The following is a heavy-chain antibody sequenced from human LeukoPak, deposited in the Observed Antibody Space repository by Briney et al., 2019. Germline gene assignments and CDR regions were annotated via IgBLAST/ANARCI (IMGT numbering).Heavy chain of an antibody. V-gene: IGHV3-23*01. CDR1: GGSISSSSYY. J-gene: IGHJ4*02. CDR2: ISGSGGST. Sequence: PSETLSLTCTVSGGSISSSSYYWGWIRQPPGKGLEWVSAISGSGGSTYYADSVKGRFTISRDNSKNTLYLQMNSLRAEDTAVYYCAKDRNKYYYDSSGSDFDYWGQGTLVTVSS. D-gene: IGHD3-22*01. CDR3: AKDRNKYYYDSSGSDFDY.